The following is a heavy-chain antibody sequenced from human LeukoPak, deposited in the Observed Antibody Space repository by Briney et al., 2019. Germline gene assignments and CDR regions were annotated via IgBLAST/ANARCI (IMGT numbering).Heavy chain of an antibody. Sequence: GGSLRLSCAASGFTYRTYWMTWVRQAPGKGLEWVAIIKQDGSEIEYVDSVKGRFSISRDNAENSLYLQMNNLRVEDKAVYYCAKWRWLQSEFDYWGQGTLVTVSS. CDR2: IKQDGSEI. CDR1: GFTYRTYW. V-gene: IGHV3-7*01. CDR3: AKWRWLQSEFDY. D-gene: IGHD5-24*01. J-gene: IGHJ4*02.